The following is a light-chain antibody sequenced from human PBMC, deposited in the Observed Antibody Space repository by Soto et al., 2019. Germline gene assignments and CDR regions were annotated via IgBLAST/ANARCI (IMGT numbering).Light chain of an antibody. V-gene: IGKV3-20*01. CDR2: GAS. Sequence: EIVLTQSPGTLSLSPGERATLSCRASQSVSSSYLAWYQQKPGQAPRLLIYGASSRATGIPDRFSGGGSGTDVFVIIMRKELDCCALDSFLQCDGCPRFNFG. J-gene: IGKJ3*01. CDR1: QSVSSSY. CDR3: LQCDGCPRFN.